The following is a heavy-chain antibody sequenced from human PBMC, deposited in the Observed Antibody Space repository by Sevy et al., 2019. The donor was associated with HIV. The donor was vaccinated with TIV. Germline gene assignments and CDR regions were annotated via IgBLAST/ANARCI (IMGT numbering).Heavy chain of an antibody. D-gene: IGHD3-10*01. CDR2: ISGGGGSK. Sequence: GGSLRLSCAASGFTFSSYAMSWVRQAPGKGLEWVSAISGGGGSKYYADSVKGRFTISRDNSKNTLYLQMNSLRAEDTAVYYCAKGGETMVRGVHFDYWGQGTLVTVSS. CDR3: AKGGETMVRGVHFDY. CDR1: GFTFSSYA. J-gene: IGHJ4*02. V-gene: IGHV3-23*01.